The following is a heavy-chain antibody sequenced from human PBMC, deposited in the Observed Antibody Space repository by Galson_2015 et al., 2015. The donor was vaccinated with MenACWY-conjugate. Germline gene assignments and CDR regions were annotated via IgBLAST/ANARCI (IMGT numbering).Heavy chain of an antibody. V-gene: IGHV6-1*01. J-gene: IGHJ6*02. D-gene: IGHD6-13*01. CDR3: AREDLYGQQLAYYYYYGMDV. Sequence: CAISGDSVSSNSAAWNWIRQSPSRGLEWLGRTYYRSKWYNDYAVSVKSRITINPDTSKNQCSLQLNSVTPEDTAVYYCAREDLYGQQLAYYYYYGMDVWGQGTTVTVSS. CDR1: GDSVSSNSAA. CDR2: TYYRSKWYN.